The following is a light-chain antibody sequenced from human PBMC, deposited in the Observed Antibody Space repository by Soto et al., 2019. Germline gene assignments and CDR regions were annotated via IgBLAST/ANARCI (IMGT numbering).Light chain of an antibody. CDR2: DTS. Sequence: IVLTQSPATLSLSPWERATLSCRASQSVINYLAWYQQKPGQAPRLLIYDTSNRATGIPARFSGSGSGTDFTLIISSLEPEDFAVYYCQYYGSSPSFGGGTKVDIK. CDR3: QYYGSSPS. CDR1: QSVINY. V-gene: IGKV3-11*01. J-gene: IGKJ4*01.